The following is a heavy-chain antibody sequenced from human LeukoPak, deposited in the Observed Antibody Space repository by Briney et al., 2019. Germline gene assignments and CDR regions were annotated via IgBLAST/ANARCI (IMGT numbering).Heavy chain of an antibody. CDR1: GGPISSYY. J-gene: IGHJ6*02. CDR2: IYYSGST. D-gene: IGHD3-16*01. Sequence: SETLSLTCTVSGGPISSYYWSWIRQPPGKGLEWIGYIYYSGSTNYNPSLKSRVTISVDTSKNQFSLKLSSVTAADTAVYYCATTLGTGRFYYGMDVWGQGTTVTVSS. V-gene: IGHV4-59*08. CDR3: ATTLGTGRFYYGMDV.